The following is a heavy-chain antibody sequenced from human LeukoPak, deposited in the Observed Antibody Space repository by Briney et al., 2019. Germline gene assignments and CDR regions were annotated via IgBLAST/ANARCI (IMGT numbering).Heavy chain of an antibody. CDR1: GGSISSYY. CDR3: ARRGYSYGFDY. CDR2: IYYSGST. J-gene: IGHJ4*02. D-gene: IGHD5-18*01. Sequence: SETLSLTRTVSGGSISSYYWSWIRRPPGKGLEWIGYIYYSGSTNYNPSLKSRVTISVDTSKNQFSLKLSSVTAADTAVYYCARRGYSYGFDYWGQGTLVTVSS. V-gene: IGHV4-59*08.